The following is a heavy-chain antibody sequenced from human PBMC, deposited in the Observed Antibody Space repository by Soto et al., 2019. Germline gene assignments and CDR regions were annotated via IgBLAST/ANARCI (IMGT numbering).Heavy chain of an antibody. Sequence: GESLKISCAASGFSFSSYAMSWVRQAPGKGLEWVAAISCSGGSTYYADSVKGRFTISRDNSKNTLYLQMNSLRAEDTAVYYCAKAAAPQPWIQLWFDYWGQGTLVTVSS. D-gene: IGHD5-18*01. V-gene: IGHV3-23*01. CDR2: ISCSGGST. J-gene: IGHJ4*02. CDR3: AKAAAPQPWIQLWFDY. CDR1: GFSFSSYA.